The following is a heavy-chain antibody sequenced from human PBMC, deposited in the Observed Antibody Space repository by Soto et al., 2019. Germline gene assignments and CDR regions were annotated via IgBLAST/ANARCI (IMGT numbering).Heavy chain of an antibody. CDR1: GGTFSRDA. Sequence: SVKVSCKASGGTFSRDAISWVRQAPGQGLEWMGGIIPIFGTANYAQKFQGRVTITADESTSTAYMELSSLRSEDTAVYYCARADGSGTYGMDVWGQGTTVTVSS. CDR2: IIPIFGTA. CDR3: ARADGSGTYGMDV. D-gene: IGHD3-10*01. V-gene: IGHV1-69*13. J-gene: IGHJ6*02.